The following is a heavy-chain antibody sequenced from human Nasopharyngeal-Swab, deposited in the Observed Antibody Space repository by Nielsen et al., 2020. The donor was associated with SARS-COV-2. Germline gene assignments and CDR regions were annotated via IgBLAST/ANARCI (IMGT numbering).Heavy chain of an antibody. J-gene: IGHJ4*02. CDR3: ARSNKYYDFWSGYYCGGYFDY. CDR1: GGSFRGYY. CDR2: INHSGST. D-gene: IGHD3-3*01. Sequence: SQTLSLTCAVYGGSFRGYYWSWIRQPPGKGLEWIGEINHSGSTNYNPSLKSRVTISVDTSKNQFSLKLSSVTAADTAVYYCARSNKYYDFWSGYYCGGYFDYWGQGTLVTVSS. V-gene: IGHV4-34*01.